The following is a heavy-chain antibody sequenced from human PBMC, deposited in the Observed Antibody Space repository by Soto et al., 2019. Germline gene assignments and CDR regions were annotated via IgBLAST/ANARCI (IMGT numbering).Heavy chain of an antibody. V-gene: IGHV1-2*02. CDR3: ARDPTRIAARPGNWFDP. CDR1: GYTFTGYY. D-gene: IGHD6-6*01. Sequence: QVQLVQSGAEVKKPGASVKVSCKASGYTFTGYYMHWVRQAPGQGLEWMGWINPNSGGTNYAQKFRGRVTMTRDTSISTAYMELSRLRSDDTAVYYCARDPTRIAARPGNWFDPWGQGTLVTVSS. CDR2: INPNSGGT. J-gene: IGHJ5*02.